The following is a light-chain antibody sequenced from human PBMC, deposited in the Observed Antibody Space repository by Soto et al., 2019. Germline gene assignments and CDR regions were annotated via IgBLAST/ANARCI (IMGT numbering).Light chain of an antibody. V-gene: IGKV3-15*01. CDR1: QTVGDN. CDR3: QQYNNWPLGT. CDR2: GAS. J-gene: IGKJ1*01. Sequence: ETAMSQAPATLSLSPGERATLSCRASQTVGDNVAWYRQKPGQPPSLLIYGASTRAPGVPARFSGSGSGTDFILTISSLQSEDFGFYYCQQYNNWPLGTFGQGT.